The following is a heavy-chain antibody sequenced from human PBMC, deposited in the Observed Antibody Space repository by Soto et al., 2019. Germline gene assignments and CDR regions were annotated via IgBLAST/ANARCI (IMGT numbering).Heavy chain of an antibody. D-gene: IGHD3-10*01. CDR1: GFTFSSYA. CDR2: FSGSGGNT. CDR3: ASDPSGAGY. Sequence: EVQLLESGGGLVQPGGSLRLSCAASGFTFSSYAMTWVRQAPGKGLEWVSGFSGSGGNTYYADSVKGRFTISRDNSKNTLYLQMNSLRVEDTAVYFCASDPSGAGYWGQGTLVTVSS. J-gene: IGHJ4*02. V-gene: IGHV3-23*01.